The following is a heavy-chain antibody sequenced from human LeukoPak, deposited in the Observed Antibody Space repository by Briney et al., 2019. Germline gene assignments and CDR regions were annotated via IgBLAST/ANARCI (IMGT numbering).Heavy chain of an antibody. CDR2: IYYSGST. CDR1: GGSISSGGYY. V-gene: IGHV4-31*03. Sequence: SETLSLTCTVSGGSISSGGYYWSWIRQHPGKGLEWIGYIYYSGSTYYNPSLKSRVTISVDTSKNQFSLKLSSVTAADTAVYYCARVPTDFWSGSYYFDYWGQGTLDTVSS. J-gene: IGHJ4*02. D-gene: IGHD3-3*01. CDR3: ARVPTDFWSGSYYFDY.